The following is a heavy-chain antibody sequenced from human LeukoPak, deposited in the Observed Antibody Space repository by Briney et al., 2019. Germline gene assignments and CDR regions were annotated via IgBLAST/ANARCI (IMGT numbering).Heavy chain of an antibody. Sequence: GESLKISCKGSGYSFTSYWIGWVRQMPGKGLEWMGIIYPGDSDTGYSPSFQGQVTISADKSISTAYLQWSSLKASDTAMYYCARVLRYYYDTPNWFDPWGQGTLVTVSS. CDR1: GYSFTSYW. V-gene: IGHV5-51*01. D-gene: IGHD3-22*01. CDR3: ARVLRYYYDTPNWFDP. J-gene: IGHJ5*02. CDR2: IYPGDSDT.